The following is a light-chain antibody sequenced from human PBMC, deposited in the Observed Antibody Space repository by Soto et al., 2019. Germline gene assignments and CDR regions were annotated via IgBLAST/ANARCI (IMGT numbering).Light chain of an antibody. V-gene: IGLV2-14*01. CDR1: SSDVGGYKY. J-gene: IGLJ1*01. CDR3: SSYTSSFYV. CDR2: EVS. Sequence: QSVVTQPASLSASPGQSITRACTGTSSDVGGYKYVSWYQRHPGKAPKLMIYEVSNRPSGVSNRFSGSKSGNTASLTISALQAEDEADYYCSSYTSSFYVFGTGTKVTVL.